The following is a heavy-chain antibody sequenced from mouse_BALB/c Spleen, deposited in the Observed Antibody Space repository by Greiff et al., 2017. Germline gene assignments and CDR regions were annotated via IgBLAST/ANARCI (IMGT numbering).Heavy chain of an antibody. J-gene: IGHJ3*01. V-gene: IGHV2-6-7*01. CDR2: IWGDGST. CDR3: ARAYDRYDGAWFAY. D-gene: IGHD2-14*01. Sequence: VQGVESGPGLVAPSQSLSITCTVSGFSLTGYGVNWVRQPPGKGLEWLGMIWGDGSTDYNSALKSRLSISKDNSKSQVFLKMNSLQTDDTARYYCARAYDRYDGAWFAYWGQGTLVTVSA. CDR1: GFSLTGYG.